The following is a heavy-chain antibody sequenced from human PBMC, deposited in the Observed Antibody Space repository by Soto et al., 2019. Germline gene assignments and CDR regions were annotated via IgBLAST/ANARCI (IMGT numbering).Heavy chain of an antibody. J-gene: IGHJ4*02. CDR1: GVSVSIGYYY. Sequence: TLSLTCAVSGVSVSIGYYYWSWIRQPPGKGLEWIGYIYYSGSTYYNPSLKSRVTISVDTSKHQLYLKLRSVTAAATAVYYCAREFGGHFDYWGQGTLVTVSS. D-gene: IGHD2-15*01. CDR3: AREFGGHFDY. V-gene: IGHV4-30-4*01. CDR2: IYYSGST.